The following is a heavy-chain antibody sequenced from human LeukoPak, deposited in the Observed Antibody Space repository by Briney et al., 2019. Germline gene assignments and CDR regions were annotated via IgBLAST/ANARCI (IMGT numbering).Heavy chain of an antibody. CDR1: GFTFSSYS. CDR3: ASPGSISTGGPI. Sequence: GGSLRLSCAASGFTFSSYSMNWVRQAPGKGLEWVSSISSSSSYIYYADSVKGRFTISRDNARNSLSLQMNSLTAEDTAVYYCASPGSISTGGPIWGQGSLVTVSS. D-gene: IGHD3-9*01. V-gene: IGHV3-21*01. CDR2: ISSSSSYI. J-gene: IGHJ4*02.